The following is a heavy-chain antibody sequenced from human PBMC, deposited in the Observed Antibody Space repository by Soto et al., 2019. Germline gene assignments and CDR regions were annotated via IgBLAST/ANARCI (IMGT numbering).Heavy chain of an antibody. V-gene: IGHV3-53*01. CDR2: IYSGGST. CDR1: DLNISSSY. D-gene: IGHD1-26*01. J-gene: IGHJ4*02. CDR3: ERDGFLGATSN. Sequence: GGSKIQSSAPCDLNISSSYMSLTRQAQGKGLEWVSVIYSGGSTYYADSVKGRFTISRDNSKNTLYLQMNSLRAEDTAVYYCERDGFLGATSNWGQGTLVTVS.